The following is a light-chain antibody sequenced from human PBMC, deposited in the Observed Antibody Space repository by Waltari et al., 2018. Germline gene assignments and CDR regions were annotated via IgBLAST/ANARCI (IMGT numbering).Light chain of an antibody. Sequence: DIQMTQSPSTLSASVGDTVTITCRASQSVSSWLAWYQQKAWKAPTVLIYDASDLESGVPSRFSGSGSDTEFTLTISNLQPDDFATYYCQQYDSYVYTFGQGTKLEIK. CDR3: QQYDSYVYT. CDR1: QSVSSW. CDR2: DAS. V-gene: IGKV1-5*01. J-gene: IGKJ2*01.